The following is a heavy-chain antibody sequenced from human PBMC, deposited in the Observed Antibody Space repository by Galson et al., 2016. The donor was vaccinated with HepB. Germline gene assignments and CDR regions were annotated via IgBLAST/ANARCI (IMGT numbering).Heavy chain of an antibody. V-gene: IGHV2-26*01. CDR3: ARIWEPQMVIFSGSYYGMDV. J-gene: IGHJ6*02. D-gene: IGHD1-26*01. CDR2: IFANDEK. CDR1: GMSLNNARVG. Sequence: PALVKPTQTLTLTCTVSGMSLNNARVGVTWLRQPPGKGLEWLAHIFANDEKSYNSSLKSRVTISKGTSKSQVVLTMTNMDPVDTATYFCARIWEPQMVIFSGSYYGMDVWGQGTTVTVSS.